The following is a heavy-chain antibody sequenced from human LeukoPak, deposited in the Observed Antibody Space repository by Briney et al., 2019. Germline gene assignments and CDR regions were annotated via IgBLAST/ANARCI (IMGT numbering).Heavy chain of an antibody. D-gene: IGHD2-2*01. CDR1: GFTFNSYA. V-gene: IGHV3-53*01. J-gene: IGHJ3*02. CDR3: ARVGVVPAAIPDGFDI. CDR2: IYSGGST. Sequence: TGGSLRLSCAASGFTFNSYAMSWVRQFPGKGLEWVSVIYSGGSTYYADSVKGRFTISRDNSKNTLYLQMNSLTAEDTAVYYCARVGVVPAAIPDGFDIWGQGTMVTVSS.